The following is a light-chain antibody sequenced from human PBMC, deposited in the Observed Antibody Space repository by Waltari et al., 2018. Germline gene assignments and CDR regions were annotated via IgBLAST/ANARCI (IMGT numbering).Light chain of an antibody. CDR1: SSDSGGYNY. V-gene: IGLV2-14*04. CDR3: SSFTSSTTGI. J-gene: IGLJ2*01. Sequence: SVSGSPGQSITISCSGISSDSGGYNYVSWYQQHPGEAPKVIIYDVSNRPSGVSNRFSGSKSGSSASLTISGLQAEDEADYYCSSFTSSTTGIFGGGTKLTVL. CDR2: DVS.